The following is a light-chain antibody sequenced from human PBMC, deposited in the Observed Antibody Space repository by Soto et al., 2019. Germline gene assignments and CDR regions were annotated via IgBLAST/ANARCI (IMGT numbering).Light chain of an antibody. Sequence: LVLTQSPGTLSLSPGERATLSCRASQRVSSSYLAWYQQKPGQAPRLLIYAASSRATGIPDRFSGSGSGTDFTLTISRLEPEDFAVYYCQQYGSSSYTFGQGTQVDIK. CDR2: AAS. V-gene: IGKV3-20*01. CDR3: QQYGSSSYT. CDR1: QRVSSSY. J-gene: IGKJ2*01.